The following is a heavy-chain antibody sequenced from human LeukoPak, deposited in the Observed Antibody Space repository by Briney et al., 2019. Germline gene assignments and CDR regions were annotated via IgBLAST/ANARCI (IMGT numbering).Heavy chain of an antibody. D-gene: IGHD6-13*01. CDR3: AKGWRQQTIFAY. CDR1: RFTFRSYW. J-gene: IGHJ4*02. V-gene: IGHV3-23*01. Sequence: PGGSLRLSCAASRFTFRSYWMSWVREAPGKGLECVSTIMESGDRTDQADSMKGRFTISRDNSKNTLYLQMNNLRAEDTAVYYCAKGWRQQTIFAYWGQGVLVTVSS. CDR2: IMESGDRT.